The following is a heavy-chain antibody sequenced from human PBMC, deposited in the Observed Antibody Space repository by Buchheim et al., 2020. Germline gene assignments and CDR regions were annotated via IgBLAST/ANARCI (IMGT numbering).Heavy chain of an antibody. D-gene: IGHD1-26*01. J-gene: IGHJ4*02. V-gene: IGHV4-34*01. Sequence: QVQLQQWGAGLLKPSETLSLTCAVYGGSFSGYYWSWIRQPPGKGLEWIGEINHSGSTNYNTSLKSRVTISVDTSKNQFSLKLSSVTAADTAVYYCARSTGPGGATSGDYWGQGTL. CDR2: INHSGST. CDR3: ARSTGPGGATSGDY. CDR1: GGSFSGYY.